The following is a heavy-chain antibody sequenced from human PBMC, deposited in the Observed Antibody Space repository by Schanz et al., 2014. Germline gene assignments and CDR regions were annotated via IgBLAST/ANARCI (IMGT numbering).Heavy chain of an antibody. CDR1: GFTVSSNY. V-gene: IGHV3-53*01. D-gene: IGHD3-10*01. CDR3: ARAPPLVRGIAGWFGP. J-gene: IGHJ5*02. CDR2: IGGDASRT. Sequence: EVQLVESGGGLIQPGGSLRLSCVASGFTVSSNYMSWVRQAPGKGPEWVSAIGGDASRTYYADSVKGRFTISRDNSKSTLYLKMNSLRADDTAVYYCARAPPLVRGIAGWFGPWGQGSLVTVSS.